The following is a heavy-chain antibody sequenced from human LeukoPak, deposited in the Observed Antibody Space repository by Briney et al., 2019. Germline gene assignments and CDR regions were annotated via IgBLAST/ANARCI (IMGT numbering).Heavy chain of an antibody. CDR1: GGSISSYY. D-gene: IGHD1-26*01. CDR3: AKRQGPDSGSYDYFDP. V-gene: IGHV4-4*09. J-gene: IGHJ5*02. Sequence: KASETLSLTCTVSGGSISSYYWSWIRQPPGQGLEWLAYIHSSGYTNYNPSLKSRVTISVDTSKNQFSLKVTSVTAADTAVYYCAKRQGPDSGSYDYFDPWGQGTLVTVSS. CDR2: IHSSGYT.